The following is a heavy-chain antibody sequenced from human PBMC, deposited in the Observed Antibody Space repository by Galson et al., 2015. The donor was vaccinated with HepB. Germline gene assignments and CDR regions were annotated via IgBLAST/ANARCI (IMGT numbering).Heavy chain of an antibody. V-gene: IGHV3-53*01. Sequence: SLRLSCAASGFTVSSNYMSWVRQTPGKGLEWVSVIYSGGSTYYADSVKGRFTISRDSSKNTLYLQMNSLRAEDTAVYYCARDHFYDSSGVGFDYWGQGTLVTVSS. CDR3: ARDHFYDSSGVGFDY. CDR2: IYSGGST. D-gene: IGHD3-22*01. CDR1: GFTVSSNY. J-gene: IGHJ4*02.